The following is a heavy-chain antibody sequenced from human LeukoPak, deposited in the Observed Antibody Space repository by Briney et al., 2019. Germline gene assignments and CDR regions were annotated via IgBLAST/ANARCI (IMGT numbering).Heavy chain of an antibody. CDR3: AGGGSQDY. CDR2: ISSDGYNK. Sequence: PGGSLRLSCAASGFTFSSYGMHWVRQAPGKGLEWVALISSDGYNKYYADSVKGRFSISRDNSKNTLYLQMNSLRAEDTAVYYCAGGGSQDYWGQGTLVTVSS. V-gene: IGHV3-30*03. J-gene: IGHJ4*02. CDR1: GFTFSSYG.